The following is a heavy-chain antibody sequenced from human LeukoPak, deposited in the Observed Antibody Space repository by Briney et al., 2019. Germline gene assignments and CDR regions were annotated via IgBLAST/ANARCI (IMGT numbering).Heavy chain of an antibody. CDR3: AKGSYYDSSGSFYFDY. V-gene: IGHV3-23*01. D-gene: IGHD3-22*01. CDR2: ISGSGDNT. J-gene: IGHJ4*02. CDR1: TFTVASNY. Sequence: GGSLRLSCAVSTFTVASNYMSWVRQTPGKGLEWVSGISGSGDNTYYADSVKGRFTISRDNSKNTLYVQVNSLGTEDTAAYYCAKGSYYDSSGSFYFDYWGQGTLVTVSS.